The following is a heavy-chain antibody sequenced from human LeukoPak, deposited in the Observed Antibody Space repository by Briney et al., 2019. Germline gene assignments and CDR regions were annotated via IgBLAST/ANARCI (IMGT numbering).Heavy chain of an antibody. CDR1: GFTFSSYA. Sequence: GGSLRLSCAASGFTFSSYAMSWVRQAPGKGLEWVSAISGSGGSTYYADSVKGRFTISRDNAKNSLYLQMNSLKDEDTAVYYCARVGGGYWGQGTLVTVSS. D-gene: IGHD2-15*01. CDR3: ARVGGGY. J-gene: IGHJ4*02. V-gene: IGHV3-23*01. CDR2: ISGSGGST.